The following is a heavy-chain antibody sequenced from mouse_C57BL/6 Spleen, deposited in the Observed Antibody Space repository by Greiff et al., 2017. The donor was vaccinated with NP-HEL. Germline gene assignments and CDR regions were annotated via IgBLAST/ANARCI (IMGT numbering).Heavy chain of an antibody. J-gene: IGHJ3*01. CDR1: GYTFTDYY. D-gene: IGHD2-4*01. CDR2: INPNNGGT. Sequence: EVQLQQSGPELVKPGASVKISCKASGYTFTDYYMNWVKQSHGKSLEWIGDINPNNGGTSYNQKFKGKATLTVDKSSSTAYMELRSLTSEDSAVYYCARSHYDYDGAGFAYWGQGTLVTVSA. V-gene: IGHV1-26*01. CDR3: ARSHYDYDGAGFAY.